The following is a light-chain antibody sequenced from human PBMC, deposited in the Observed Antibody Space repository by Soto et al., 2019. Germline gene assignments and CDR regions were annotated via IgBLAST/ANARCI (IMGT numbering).Light chain of an antibody. Sequence: QSVLTQPPSVSGAPGQTVIISCSGSSSNLGAPYDVNWFRQLPGTVPRLLIYSNDQRPSGVPDRFSASKSGTAASLAISGLQSEVEADYYCAAWDDSLNGWVFGGGTKLTVL. CDR1: SSNLGAPYD. J-gene: IGLJ3*02. CDR3: AAWDDSLNGWV. V-gene: IGLV1-44*01. CDR2: SND.